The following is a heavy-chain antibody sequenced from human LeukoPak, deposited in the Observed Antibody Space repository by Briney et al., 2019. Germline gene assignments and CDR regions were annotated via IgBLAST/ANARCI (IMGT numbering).Heavy chain of an antibody. CDR1: GGSISSSNW. CDR3: ASIRHQRIPGDHNFSVAGTIGDY. J-gene: IGHJ4*02. Sequence: PSGTLSLTCAVSGGSISSSNWWSWVRQPPGKGLEWIGEIYHSGSTNYNPSLKSRVTISVDKSKNQFSLKLSSVTAADTAVYYCASIRHQRIPGDHNFSVAGTIGDYWGQGTLVTVSS. V-gene: IGHV4-4*02. CDR2: IYHSGST. D-gene: IGHD6-19*01.